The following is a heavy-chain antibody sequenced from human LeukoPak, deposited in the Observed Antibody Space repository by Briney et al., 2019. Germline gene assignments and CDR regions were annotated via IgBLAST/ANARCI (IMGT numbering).Heavy chain of an antibody. D-gene: IGHD6-19*01. J-gene: IGHJ4*02. CDR1: GFTFSSYA. Sequence: GGSLRLSCAASGFTFSSYAMSWVRQAPGKGLEWVSAISGSGGSTYYADSVKGRFTISRDNSKNTLYLQMNSLRAEDTAVYYCAKVGPDLDSSGWSLLPYYFDYWGQGTLVTVSS. V-gene: IGHV3-23*01. CDR2: ISGSGGST. CDR3: AKVGPDLDSSGWSLLPYYFDY.